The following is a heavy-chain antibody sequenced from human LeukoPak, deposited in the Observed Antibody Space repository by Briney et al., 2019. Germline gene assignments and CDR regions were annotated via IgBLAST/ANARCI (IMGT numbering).Heavy chain of an antibody. CDR2: IYPGDSDT. J-gene: IGHJ3*02. CDR3: ARRAHEKLATFYI. CDR1: GYSFTSYW. Sequence: GESLKISCNSSGYSFTSYWIGWVRQMPGKGLEWMGNIYPGDSDTRYSPSFQGQVTISADKSISTAYLQWSSLKASDSAMYYCARRAHEKLATFYIWGQGTMVTVSS. D-gene: IGHD6-6*01. V-gene: IGHV5-51*01.